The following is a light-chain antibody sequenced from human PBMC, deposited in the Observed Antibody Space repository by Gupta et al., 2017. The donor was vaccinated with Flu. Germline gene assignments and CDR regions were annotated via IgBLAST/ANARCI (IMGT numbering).Light chain of an antibody. V-gene: IGLV3-1*01. J-gene: IGLJ3*02. CDR2: QDK. CDR1: NLGDKY. CDR3: QAWDTNTAV. Sequence: SYELTQPPSVSVFPGQTASITCSGDNLGDKYISWYQQRPGQSPIMVIYQDKKRPSGIPARFSGPNSGHTATLTISGTQALDEAAYFCQAWDTNTAVFGGGTKLTVL.